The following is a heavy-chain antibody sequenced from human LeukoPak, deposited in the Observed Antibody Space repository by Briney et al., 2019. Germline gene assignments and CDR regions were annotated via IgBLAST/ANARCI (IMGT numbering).Heavy chain of an antibody. CDR1: GFAFSNLA. CDR3: AKDARRTNGWYFFDY. V-gene: IGHV3-23*01. J-gene: IGHJ4*02. D-gene: IGHD6-19*01. CDR2: ISDSGSLT. Sequence: GGTLRLSCAVSGFAFSNLAMGWVRQAPAQGREWVSVISDSGSLTYYADSVKGRFTISRDNSKNTLFLQMNSLRAEDTAVYYCAKDARRTNGWYFFDYWGQGTLVTVSS.